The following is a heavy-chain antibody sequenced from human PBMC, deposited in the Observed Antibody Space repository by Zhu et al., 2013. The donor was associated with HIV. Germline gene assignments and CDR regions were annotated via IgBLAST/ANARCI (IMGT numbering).Heavy chain of an antibody. D-gene: IGHD6-19*01. CDR1: GGTFSSYA. Sequence: QVQLVQSGAEVKKPGSSVKVSCKASGGTFSSYAISWVRQAPGQGLEWMGGIIPKFGTANYAQKFQGRVTITADKSTSTAYMELSRLRSDDTAVYYCARESIAVASLYGMDVWGKGTTVTVSS. V-gene: IGHV1-69*06. J-gene: IGHJ6*04. CDR2: IIPKFGTA. CDR3: ARESIAVASLYGMDV.